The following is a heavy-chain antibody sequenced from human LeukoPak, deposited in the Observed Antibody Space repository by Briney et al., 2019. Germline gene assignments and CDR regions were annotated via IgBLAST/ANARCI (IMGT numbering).Heavy chain of an antibody. D-gene: IGHD1-26*01. Sequence: PSQTLSLTCTVSGGSISSGSYYWSWIRQPAGKGLEWIGRIYTSGSTNYNPSLKSRVTISVDTSKNQFSLKLSSVTAADTAVYYCARDSDPRDAFGIWGQGTMVTVSS. CDR2: IYTSGST. V-gene: IGHV4-61*02. CDR3: ARDSDPRDAFGI. CDR1: GGSISSGSYY. J-gene: IGHJ3*02.